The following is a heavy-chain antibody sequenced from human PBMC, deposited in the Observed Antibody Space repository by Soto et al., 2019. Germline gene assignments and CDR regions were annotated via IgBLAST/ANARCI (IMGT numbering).Heavy chain of an antibody. CDR1: GGSISSYY. J-gene: IGHJ4*02. CDR3: AGSRSHMGYFDY. V-gene: IGHV4-59*01. CDR2: IYYSGST. Sequence: SETLSLTCTVSGGSISSYYWSWIRQPPGKGLEWIGYIYYSGSTNYNPSLKSRVTISVDTSKNQFSLKLSSVTAADTAVYYCAGSRSHMGYFDYWGQGTLVTVSS. D-gene: IGHD3-16*01.